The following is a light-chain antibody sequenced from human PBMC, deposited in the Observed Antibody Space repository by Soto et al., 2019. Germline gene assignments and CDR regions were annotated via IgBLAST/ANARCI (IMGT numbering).Light chain of an antibody. CDR2: DAS. CDR1: QTIGTY. CDR3: QQSYNTPRT. J-gene: IGKJ1*01. Sequence: DIEVTQSPSSLAASLGDRVTITCRASQTIGTYVNWYRQKSGAAPELLIYDASTLQSGVPSRFRGGASGTDFTLTISSLQLDDFATYYCQQSYNTPRTFGQGTKVDIK. V-gene: IGKV1-39*01.